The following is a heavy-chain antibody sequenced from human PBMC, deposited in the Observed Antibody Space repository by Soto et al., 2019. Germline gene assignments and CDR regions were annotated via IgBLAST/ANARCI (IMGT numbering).Heavy chain of an antibody. CDR3: ARQGGCSSTSCPPFGY. Sequence: VSLKISCKGSGYSFTSYWIGWVRQMPVKGLEWMGIIYPGDSDTRYSPSFQGQVTISADKSISTAYLQWSSLKASDTAMYYCARQGGCSSTSCPPFGYWGQGTLVTVSS. V-gene: IGHV5-51*01. J-gene: IGHJ4*02. CDR2: IYPGDSDT. D-gene: IGHD2-2*01. CDR1: GYSFTSYW.